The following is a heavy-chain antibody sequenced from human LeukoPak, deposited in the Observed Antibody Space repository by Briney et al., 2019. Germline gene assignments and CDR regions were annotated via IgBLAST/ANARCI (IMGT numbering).Heavy chain of an antibody. J-gene: IGHJ5*02. D-gene: IGHD3-10*01. CDR1: GYTFTGYY. CDR2: INPNSGGT. Sequence: ASVKVSCKASGYTFTGYYMHWVRQAPGQGLELMGWINPNSGGTNYAQKFQGRVTMTRDTSISTAYMELSRLRSDDTAVYYCARELGGSGSYYNGNWFDPWGQGTLVTVSS. CDR3: ARELGGSGSYYNGNWFDP. V-gene: IGHV1-2*02.